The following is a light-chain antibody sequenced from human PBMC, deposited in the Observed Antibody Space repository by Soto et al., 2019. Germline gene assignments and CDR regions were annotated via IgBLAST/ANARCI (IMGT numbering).Light chain of an antibody. J-gene: IGKJ1*01. CDR1: QSVSSN. V-gene: IGKV3-15*01. CDR2: GAS. CDR3: QQYSNWPRT. Sequence: EIVMTQSPATLSVSPGERATLPCRASQSVSSNLAWYQQKPGRAPRLLIYGASTRATGIPARFSGSGSGTEFTLTISGLQSEDFAVYCCQQYSNWPRTFGQGTKVDIK.